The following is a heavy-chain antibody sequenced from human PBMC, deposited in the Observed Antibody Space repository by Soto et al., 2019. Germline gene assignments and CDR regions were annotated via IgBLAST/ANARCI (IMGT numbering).Heavy chain of an antibody. Sequence: SVKVSCKASGGTFSSYAISWVRQAPGQGLEWMGGIIPIFGTANYAQKFQGRVTITADKSTSTAYMELGSLRSEDTAVYYCARDLGDYPNYYYGMDVWGQGTTVTVSS. J-gene: IGHJ6*02. CDR2: IIPIFGTA. D-gene: IGHD4-17*01. CDR3: ARDLGDYPNYYYGMDV. CDR1: GGTFSSYA. V-gene: IGHV1-69*06.